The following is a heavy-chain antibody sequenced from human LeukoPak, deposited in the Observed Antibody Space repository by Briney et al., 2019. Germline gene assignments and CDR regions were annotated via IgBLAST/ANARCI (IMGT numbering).Heavy chain of an antibody. CDR1: GYSFTSYW. CDR2: IYPGDSDT. Sequence: GESLKISCKGSGYSFTSYWIGWVRQMPGKGLEWMGIIYPGDSDTRYSPSFQGQVTISADKPISTAYLQWSSLKASDTAMYYCARQSTDTAMAKGFDYWGQGTLVTVSS. V-gene: IGHV5-51*01. D-gene: IGHD5-18*01. J-gene: IGHJ4*02. CDR3: ARQSTDTAMAKGFDY.